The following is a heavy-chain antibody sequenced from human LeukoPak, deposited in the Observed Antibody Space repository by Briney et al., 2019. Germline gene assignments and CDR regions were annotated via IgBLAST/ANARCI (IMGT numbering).Heavy chain of an antibody. D-gene: IGHD6-19*01. V-gene: IGHV3-7*01. J-gene: IGHJ4*02. CDR3: ARVGQQWLVPTFDY. CDR2: IKQDGSEK. Sequence: GGSLRLSCAASGFTFSSYWMSWVRQAPGKGLEWVANIKQDGSEKYYVDSVKGRFTISRDNAKNSLYLQMNSLRAEDTAVYYCARVGQQWLVPTFDYWGQGTLDTVSS. CDR1: GFTFSSYW.